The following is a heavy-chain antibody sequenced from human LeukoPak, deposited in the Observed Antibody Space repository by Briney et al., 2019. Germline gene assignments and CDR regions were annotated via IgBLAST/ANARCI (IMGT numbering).Heavy chain of an antibody. CDR1: VYSLTELS. J-gene: IGHJ3*02. CDR3: ATQRLLLRLDVFDT. D-gene: IGHD3-3*01. V-gene: IGHV1-24*01. Sequence: ASVKVSCKVSVYSLTELSMHWVRQAPGKGREGMGGFDPEHGGTISAQKFQGRVTMTEDRSTDTAYMELNSLRYADTAVFYCATQRLLLRLDVFDTWGQGTMVTVSS. CDR2: FDPEHGGT.